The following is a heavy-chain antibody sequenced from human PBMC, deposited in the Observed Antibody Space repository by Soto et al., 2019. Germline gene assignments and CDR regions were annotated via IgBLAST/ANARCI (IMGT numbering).Heavy chain of an antibody. Sequence: QIQLVQSGAEVKKPGASVKVSCKASGYTFPSYGISWVRQAPGQGLEWMGWISPYNGTTNFAQNLQGRVTMTPDTAAGTAHMELSSLRCDDTAVYYCASDQRTSWIQVCSHTPPRAGHGLLGYWGQGTLVTVSS. V-gene: IGHV1-18*01. CDR2: ISPYNGTT. J-gene: IGHJ4*02. CDR3: ASDQRTSWIQVCSHTPPRAGHGLLGY. D-gene: IGHD5-18*01. CDR1: GYTFPSYG.